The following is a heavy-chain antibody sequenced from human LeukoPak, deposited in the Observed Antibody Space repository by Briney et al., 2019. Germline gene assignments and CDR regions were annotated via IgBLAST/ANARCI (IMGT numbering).Heavy chain of an antibody. CDR1: GGTFTSYD. Sequence: GASVKVSCKASGGTFTSYDINWVRQATGQGLEWMGWMNPNSGNTGYAQKFQGRVTMTRNTSISTAYMELSSLRSEDTAVYYCARVMSGGKWELLLGYYYYYMDVWGKGTTVTISS. V-gene: IGHV1-8*01. J-gene: IGHJ6*03. D-gene: IGHD1-26*01. CDR2: MNPNSGNT. CDR3: ARVMSGGKWELLLGYYYYYMDV.